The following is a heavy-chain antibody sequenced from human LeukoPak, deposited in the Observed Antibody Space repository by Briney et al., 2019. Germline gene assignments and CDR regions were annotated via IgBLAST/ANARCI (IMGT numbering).Heavy chain of an antibody. CDR1: GSTFSSYE. CDR2: ISSSGSTI. J-gene: IGHJ4*02. D-gene: IGHD3-16*01. Sequence: GGSLRLSCAASGSTFSSYEMNWVRQAPGKGLEWVSYISSSGSTIYYADSVRGRFTISRDNAKNSLYLQMNSLRAEDTAVYYCARDSSLDHYWGQGTLVTVSS. V-gene: IGHV3-48*03. CDR3: ARDSSLDHY.